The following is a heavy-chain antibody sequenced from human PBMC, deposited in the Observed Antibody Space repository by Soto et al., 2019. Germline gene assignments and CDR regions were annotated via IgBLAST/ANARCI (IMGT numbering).Heavy chain of an antibody. CDR1: GFTFSDYY. CDR2: ISSSGSTI. V-gene: IGHV3-11*01. J-gene: IGHJ4*02. D-gene: IGHD3-3*01. CDR3: ARDHGMTKYSLEWLLYWDY. Sequence: QVQLVESGGGLVKPGGSLRLPCAASGFTFSDYYMSWIRQAPGKGLEWVSYISSSGSTIYYADSVKGRFTISRDNAKNSLYLQMNSLRAEDTAVYYCARDHGMTKYSLEWLLYWDYWGQGTLVTVSS.